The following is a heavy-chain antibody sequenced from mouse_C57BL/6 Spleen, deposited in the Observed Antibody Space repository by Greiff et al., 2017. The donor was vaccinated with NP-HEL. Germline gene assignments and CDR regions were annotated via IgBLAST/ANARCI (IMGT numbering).Heavy chain of an antibody. CDR2: IYPADGET. CDR3: ARGYDGYYGYGGY. CDR1: GFNLKDYY. V-gene: IGHV14-2*01. J-gene: IGHJ4*01. Sequence: VQLQQSGAELVKPGASVKLSCTASGFNLKDYYIHLVKQRTEHGLEWIVRIYPADGETKYAPKFPGKATITADTSSNTAYLQLSSLTSEDTAVYYCARGYDGYYGYGGYWGQGTSVTVSS. D-gene: IGHD2-3*01.